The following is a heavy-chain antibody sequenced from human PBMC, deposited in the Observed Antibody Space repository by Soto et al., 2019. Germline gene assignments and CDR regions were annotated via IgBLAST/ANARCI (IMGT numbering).Heavy chain of an antibody. D-gene: IGHD6-19*01. Sequence: GGSLRLSCAASGFTFSSYAMSWVRQAPGKGLQWVSSISGSGGYTYYADSVKGRFTISRDNSKNTLYLQINSLRAEDTAVYYCARGITPGIAVAGARSFLYYYYYGMDVWGQGTTVTVSS. CDR2: ISGSGGYT. J-gene: IGHJ6*02. CDR3: ARGITPGIAVAGARSFLYYYYYGMDV. CDR1: GFTFSSYA. V-gene: IGHV3-23*01.